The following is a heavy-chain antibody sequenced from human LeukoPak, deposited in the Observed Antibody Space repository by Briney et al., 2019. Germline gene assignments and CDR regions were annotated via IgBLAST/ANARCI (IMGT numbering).Heavy chain of an antibody. CDR1: GGSISSGSYY. Sequence: SETLSLTCSVSGGSISSGSYYWSWIRQPAGKGLEWIGRIYTSGSTNYNPSLKSRVTISVDTSKNQFSLKLSSVTAADTAVYFCARSYGYSSSWYGSDWFDPWGQGTLVTVSS. CDR2: IYTSGST. D-gene: IGHD6-13*01. J-gene: IGHJ5*02. CDR3: ARSYGYSSSWYGSDWFDP. V-gene: IGHV4-61*02.